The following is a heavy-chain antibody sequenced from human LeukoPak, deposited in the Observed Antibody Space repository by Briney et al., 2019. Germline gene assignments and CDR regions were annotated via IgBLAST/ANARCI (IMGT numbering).Heavy chain of an antibody. V-gene: IGHV4-59*10. CDR3: ARSKLSWYSLTTVYYYGMDV. D-gene: IGHD6-13*01. CDR1: GGSFSGYY. CDR2: IYTSGST. J-gene: IGHJ6*02. Sequence: PSETLSLTCAVYGGSFSGYYWSWIRQPAGKGLEWIGRIYTSGSTNYNPSLKSRVTMSVDTSKNQFSLKLSSVTAADTAVYYCARSKLSWYSLTTVYYYGMDVWGQGTTVTVSS.